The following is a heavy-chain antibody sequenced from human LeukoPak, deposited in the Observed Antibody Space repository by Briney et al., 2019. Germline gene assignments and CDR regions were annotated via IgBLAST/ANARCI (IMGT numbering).Heavy chain of an antibody. V-gene: IGHV1-18*01. CDR2: ISAYNGNT. CDR1: GYTLTSYG. D-gene: IGHD3-22*01. CDR3: ARVNRPEYYYDSSGYSRAVLHPPTDY. J-gene: IGHJ4*02. Sequence: ASVKVSCKASGYTLTSYGISWVRQAPGQGLEWMGWISAYNGNTNYAQKLQSRVTMTTDTSTSTAYMELRSLRSDDTAVYYCARVNRPEYYYDSSGYSRAVLHPPTDYWGQGTLVTVSS.